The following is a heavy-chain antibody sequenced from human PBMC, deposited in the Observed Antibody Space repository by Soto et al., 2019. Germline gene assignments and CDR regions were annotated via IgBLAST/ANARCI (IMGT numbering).Heavy chain of an antibody. CDR1: GYTFTSYY. V-gene: IGHV1-46*01. J-gene: IGHJ6*02. CDR2: INPSGGST. Sequence: GASVKVSCKASGYTFTSYYMHWVRQAPGQGLEWMGIINPSGGSTSYAQKFQGRVTMTRDTSTSTVYMELSSLRSEDTAVYYCARGRLGGSSSYYYYYGMDVWGQGTTVTVSS. CDR3: ARGRLGGSSSYYYYYGMDV. D-gene: IGHD6-6*01.